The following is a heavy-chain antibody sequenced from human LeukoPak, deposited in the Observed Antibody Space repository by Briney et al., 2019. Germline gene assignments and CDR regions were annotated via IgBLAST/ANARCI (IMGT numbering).Heavy chain of an antibody. CDR3: AKLAFGEFTDC. D-gene: IGHD3-10*01. J-gene: IGHJ4*02. V-gene: IGHV3-23*01. Sequence: GGSLRLSCAASGFTFSSYAMSWVRQAPGKGLEWVSGISGSGGSTYYADSVKGRSIISRDDPKNTLYLQMNSLRAEDTAVYYCAKLAFGEFTDCWGQGTLVTVSS. CDR1: GFTFSSYA. CDR2: ISGSGGST.